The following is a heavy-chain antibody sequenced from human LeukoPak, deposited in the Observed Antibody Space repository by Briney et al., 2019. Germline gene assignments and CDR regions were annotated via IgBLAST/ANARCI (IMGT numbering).Heavy chain of an antibody. V-gene: IGHV4-4*07. D-gene: IGHD1-26*01. CDR2: IINSGGT. CDR1: GVSISNYH. J-gene: IGHJ4*02. CDR3: GTSEVGSSSYESYDY. Sequence: PSGTLSLTCTVSGVSISNYHWSWIRQPAGKGLQWIGRIINSGGTNYNPSLNSRVTISVDRSKNQFSLRLTSVTAADTAVYYCGTSEVGSSSYESYDYWGQGTQVTVSA.